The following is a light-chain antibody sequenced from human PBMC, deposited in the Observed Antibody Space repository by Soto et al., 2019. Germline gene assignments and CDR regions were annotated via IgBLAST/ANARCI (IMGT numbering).Light chain of an antibody. CDR2: GVS. CDR1: QSVSSRY. V-gene: IGKV3-20*01. J-gene: IGKJ4*01. CDR3: QQYVTSPLT. Sequence: EIVLTQSPGSLSLSPGERATLSCRASQSVSSRYIAWYQQKPGQAPRLLIYGVSSRATGIPDRFSGSGSGTFITLTISRLEPEDFTVYYCQQYVTSPLTFGGGTKVDIK.